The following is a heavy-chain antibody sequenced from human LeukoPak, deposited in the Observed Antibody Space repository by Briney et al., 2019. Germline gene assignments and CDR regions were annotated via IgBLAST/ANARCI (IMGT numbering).Heavy chain of an antibody. Sequence: PSETLSLTCAVYGVYFSGYYWSWIRQPPGKALEWIGEINHSGSTNYNPPLKTRVTISVATSNNPYSLKLSSVTAADTAVYYCARGGRGYNYGSPVYGMDVWGQGTTVTVSS. CDR3: ARGGRGYNYGSPVYGMDV. CDR1: GVYFSGYY. CDR2: INHSGST. J-gene: IGHJ6*02. D-gene: IGHD5-18*01. V-gene: IGHV4-34*01.